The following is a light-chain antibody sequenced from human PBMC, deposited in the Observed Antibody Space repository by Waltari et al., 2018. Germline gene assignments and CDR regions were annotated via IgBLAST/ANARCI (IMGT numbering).Light chain of an antibody. CDR2: NTD. CDR1: TGAVTSGHY. V-gene: IGLV7-46*01. J-gene: IGLJ3*02. Sequence: QAVVTQEPSLTVSPGGTVTLTCCSSTGAVTSGHYTSWVQQQPGPAPVTLIYNTDHRHTWTSARFTGSLLGGKAALTVSGAQPEDEAEYYCLLSYSGARVFGGGTKLTVL. CDR3: LLSYSGARV.